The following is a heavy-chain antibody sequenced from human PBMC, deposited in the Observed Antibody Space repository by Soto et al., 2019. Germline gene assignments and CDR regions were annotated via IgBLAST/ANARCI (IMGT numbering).Heavy chain of an antibody. D-gene: IGHD3-10*01. CDR1: GFTFSDFA. V-gene: IGHV3-23*01. CDR3: AAPRDEYGSGVSWFTYGMDI. CDR2: LDGAGGST. Sequence: GGSLRLSGLASGFTFSDFAMTWVRHVPGRGLEWVASLDGAGGSTYYAESVRGRFSISRDNSQNTLFLQMKRLTVDDTAIYYCAAPRDEYGSGVSWFTYGMDIWGQGTTVTVSS. J-gene: IGHJ6*02.